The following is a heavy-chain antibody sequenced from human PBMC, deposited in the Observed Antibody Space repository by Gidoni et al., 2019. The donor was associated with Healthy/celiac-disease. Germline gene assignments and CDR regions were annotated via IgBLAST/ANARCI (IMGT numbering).Heavy chain of an antibody. V-gene: IGHV1-69*01. D-gene: IGHD1-26*01. J-gene: IGHJ3*02. Sequence: GTANYAQKFQGRVTITADESTSTAYMELSSLRSEDTAVYYCARDPGATGGDDAFDIWGQGTMVTVSS. CDR2: GTA. CDR3: ARDPGATGGDDAFDI.